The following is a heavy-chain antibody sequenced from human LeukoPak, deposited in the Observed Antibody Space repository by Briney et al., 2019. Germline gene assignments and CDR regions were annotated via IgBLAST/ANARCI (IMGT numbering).Heavy chain of an antibody. V-gene: IGHV3-23*01. Sequence: GGSLRLSCAASGFTFNSYAMSWVRQAPGKGLEWISTISGTGGSTYYADSVKGRFTISRDNSKNTLSLQMNSLRAEDTAVYYCAKDQAAPAGYWGQGTLVTVSS. D-gene: IGHD6-13*01. CDR1: GFTFNSYA. J-gene: IGHJ4*02. CDR2: ISGTGGST. CDR3: AKDQAAPAGY.